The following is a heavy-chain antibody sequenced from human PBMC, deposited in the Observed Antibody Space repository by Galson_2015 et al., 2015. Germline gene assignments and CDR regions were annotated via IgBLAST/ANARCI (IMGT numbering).Heavy chain of an antibody. Sequence: TFTSYAMHWVRQAPGQRLEWMGWINAGNGNTKYSQKFQGRVTITRDTSASTAYMELSSLRSEDTAVYYCARDLTLYYFDYWGQGTLVTVSS. V-gene: IGHV1-3*01. J-gene: IGHJ4*02. CDR3: ARDLTLYYFDY. CDR1: TFTSYA. CDR2: INAGNGNT.